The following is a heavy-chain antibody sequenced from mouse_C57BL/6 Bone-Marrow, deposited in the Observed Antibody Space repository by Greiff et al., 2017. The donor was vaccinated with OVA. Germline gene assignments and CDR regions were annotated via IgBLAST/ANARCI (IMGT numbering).Heavy chain of an antibody. J-gene: IGHJ2*01. CDR1: GYAFSSSW. Sequence: VQLQQSGPELVKPGASVKISCKASGYAFSSSWMNWVKQRPGKGLEWIGRIYPGDGDTNYNGKFKGKATLTADKSSSTAYMQLSSLTSEDSAVYDCEKGYGNYYDYWGQGTTLTVSS. V-gene: IGHV1-82*01. CDR2: IYPGDGDT. D-gene: IGHD2-1*01. CDR3: EKGYGNYYDY.